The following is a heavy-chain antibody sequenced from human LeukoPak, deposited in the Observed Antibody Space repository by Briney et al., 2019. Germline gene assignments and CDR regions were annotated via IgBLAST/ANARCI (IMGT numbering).Heavy chain of an antibody. D-gene: IGHD2-2*01. CDR2: ISHDGSNT. J-gene: IGHJ4*02. Sequence: PGGSLRLSCAASGFTFSLYGIHWVRQAPGKGLEWVAVISHDGSNTYFADSVKGRFAISSDTSKNTLYLQMNTLRAEDTAVYYCAKGGAGYCSSTSCLYYFNYWGQGTLVTVSS. CDR3: AKGGAGYCSSTSCLYYFNY. CDR1: GFTFSLYG. V-gene: IGHV3-30*18.